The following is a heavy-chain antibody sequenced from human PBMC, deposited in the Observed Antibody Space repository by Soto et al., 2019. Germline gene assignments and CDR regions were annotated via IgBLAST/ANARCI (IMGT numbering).Heavy chain of an antibody. V-gene: IGHV5-10-1*01. Sequence: GESLKITCKGSAYSFTSYWISWVRQMPGKGLEWMGRIDPSDSYTNYSPSFQGHVTISADKSISTAYLQWISLKASYTAMSYCARQGRRDYYYGRGVWGQGTRVTVSS. CDR3: ARQGRRDYYYGRGV. CDR2: IDPSDSYT. CDR1: AYSFTSYW. J-gene: IGHJ6*01.